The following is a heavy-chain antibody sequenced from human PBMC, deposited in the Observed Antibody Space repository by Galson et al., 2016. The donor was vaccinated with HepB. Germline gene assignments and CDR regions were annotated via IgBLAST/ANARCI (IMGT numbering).Heavy chain of an antibody. D-gene: IGHD3-16*01. V-gene: IGHV3-23*01. J-gene: IGHJ4*02. Sequence: SLRLSCAVSGFTFSRYAMSWVRQAPGKGLEWVSTLSGSGLITYYAASVKGRFTISRDNSKDIMYLQMDGLGADDTAVYYCVKDRRSKVWLGVFDKWGQGTLVTVSS. CDR3: VKDRRSKVWLGVFDK. CDR2: LSGSGLIT. CDR1: GFTFSRYA.